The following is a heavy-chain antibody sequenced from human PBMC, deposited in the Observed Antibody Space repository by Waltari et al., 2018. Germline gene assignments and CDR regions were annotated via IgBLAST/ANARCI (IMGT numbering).Heavy chain of an antibody. CDR3: ARIKQYQLLLARAFDI. CDR1: GYSFTSYW. Sequence: EVQLVQSGAEVKKPGESLKISCKGSGYSFTSYWIGWVRQMPGKGLEWMGIIYPGDSDTRYSPSFQGQGTISADKSISTAYLQWSSLKASDTAMYYCARIKQYQLLLARAFDIWGQGTMVTVSS. J-gene: IGHJ3*02. V-gene: IGHV5-51*01. CDR2: IYPGDSDT. D-gene: IGHD2-2*01.